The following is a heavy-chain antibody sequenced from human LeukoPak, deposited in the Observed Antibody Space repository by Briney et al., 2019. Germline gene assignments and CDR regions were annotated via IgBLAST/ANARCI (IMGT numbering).Heavy chain of an antibody. CDR2: ISYDGSNK. Sequence: GGSLRLSCAASGFTFSSYAMHWVRQAPGKGLEWVAVISYDGSNKYYADSVKGRFTISRDNSKNTLYLQMNSLRAEDTAVYYCARSSTRIGRTNCNFGDWGQGTLVTVSS. V-gene: IGHV3-30*01. D-gene: IGHD1-7*01. J-gene: IGHJ4*02. CDR1: GFTFSSYA. CDR3: ARSSTRIGRTNCNFGD.